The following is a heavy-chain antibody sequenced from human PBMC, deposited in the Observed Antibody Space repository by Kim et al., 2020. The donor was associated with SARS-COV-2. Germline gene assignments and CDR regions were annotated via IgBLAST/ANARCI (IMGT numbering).Heavy chain of an antibody. CDR3: AQSKGTYLDF. CDR2: LYSGGLT. CDR1: GFSVINTY. V-gene: IGHV3-53*01. Sequence: GGSLRRSCVGSGFSVINTYMSWVRQAPGKGLEWVSVLYSGGLTYYADSVKGRFTISRDTARNTLYLLMSSLRGDDTAVYYCAQSKGTYLDFWGQGTLVTV. D-gene: IGHD2-21*01. J-gene: IGHJ4*02.